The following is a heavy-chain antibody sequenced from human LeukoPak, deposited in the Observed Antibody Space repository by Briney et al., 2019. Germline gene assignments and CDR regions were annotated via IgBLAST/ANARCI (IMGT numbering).Heavy chain of an antibody. V-gene: IGHV1-2*02. Sequence: GASVKVSCKASGYTFTGYYMHWVRQAPGQGLEWMGWINPNSGGTNYAQKFQGRVTMTRDTSNSTAYMELSRLRSDDTAVYYCAGRYCSSTSCYSAPFDYWGQGTLVTVSS. D-gene: IGHD2-2*01. CDR3: AGRYCSSTSCYSAPFDY. CDR2: INPNSGGT. CDR1: GYTFTGYY. J-gene: IGHJ4*02.